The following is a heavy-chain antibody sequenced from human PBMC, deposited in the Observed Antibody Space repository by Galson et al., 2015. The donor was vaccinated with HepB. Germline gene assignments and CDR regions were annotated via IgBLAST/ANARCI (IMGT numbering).Heavy chain of an antibody. CDR1: GFTFSNAW. CDR3: TTLYTIFGVVNLLPPH. D-gene: IGHD3-3*01. V-gene: IGHV3-15*07. J-gene: IGHJ4*02. CDR2: IKSKTDGGTT. Sequence: SLRLSCAASGFTFSNAWMNWVRQAPGKGLEWVGRIKSKTDGGTTDYAAPVKGRFTISRDDSKNTLYLQMNSLKTEDTAVYYCTTLYTIFGVVNLLPPHWGQGTLVTVSS.